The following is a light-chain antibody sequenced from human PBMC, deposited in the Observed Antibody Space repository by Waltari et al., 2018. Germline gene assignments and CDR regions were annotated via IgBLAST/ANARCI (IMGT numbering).Light chain of an antibody. CDR2: ENN. J-gene: IGLJ3*02. CDR3: ATWDDRLSGRV. Sequence: QSVLTQPPSASGTPGPRVTIYCSGSSSNIGSYSVSWYQQLPGTAPKLLISENNQRPSGVPDRFSCSKSGTSASLAISGLRSEDEADYYCATWDDRLSGRVFGGGTKLTVL. CDR1: SSNIGSYS. V-gene: IGLV1-47*01.